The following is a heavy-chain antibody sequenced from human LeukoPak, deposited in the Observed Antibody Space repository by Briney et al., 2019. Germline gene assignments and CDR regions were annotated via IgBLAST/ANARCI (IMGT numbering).Heavy chain of an antibody. J-gene: IGHJ6*02. Sequence: SETLSLTCTVSGGSISSYYWSWIRQPPGKGLEWIGYIYYSGSTNYNPSLKSRVTISVDTSKNQFSLKLSSVTAADTAVYYCARGGRGPIGSIIYGMDVWGQGTTVTVSS. CDR1: GGSISSYY. D-gene: IGHD2-15*01. CDR2: IYYSGST. CDR3: ARGGRGPIGSIIYGMDV. V-gene: IGHV4-59*08.